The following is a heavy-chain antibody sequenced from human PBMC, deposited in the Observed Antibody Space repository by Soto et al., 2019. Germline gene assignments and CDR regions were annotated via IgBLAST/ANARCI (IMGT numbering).Heavy chain of an antibody. CDR1: GFTFSSYW. J-gene: IGHJ5*02. CDR2: IKQDGSEK. CDR3: AREQWLSFWFDP. V-gene: IGHV3-7*01. D-gene: IGHD6-19*01. Sequence: PGGSLRLSCAASGFTFSSYWMSWVRQAPGKGLEWVANIKQDGSEKYYVDSVKGRFTISRDNAKNSLYLQMNSLRVEDTAVYYFAREQWLSFWFDPWGQGTLATVSA.